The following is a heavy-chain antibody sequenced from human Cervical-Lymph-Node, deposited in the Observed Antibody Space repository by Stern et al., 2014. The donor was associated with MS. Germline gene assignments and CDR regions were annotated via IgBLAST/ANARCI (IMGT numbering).Heavy chain of an antibody. CDR1: GGTFSSYA. V-gene: IGHV1-69*01. CDR3: ARGELKEGLVRGMDV. Sequence: VQLVESGAEVKKPGSSVKVSCKASGGTFSSYAISWVRQAPGQGLEWLGGSIPIFGTANYAQKFQGRVTTTADESTSTAYMELSSLRSEDTAVYYCARGELKEGLVRGMDVWGQGTTVTVSS. CDR2: SIPIFGTA. D-gene: IGHD1-26*01. J-gene: IGHJ6*02.